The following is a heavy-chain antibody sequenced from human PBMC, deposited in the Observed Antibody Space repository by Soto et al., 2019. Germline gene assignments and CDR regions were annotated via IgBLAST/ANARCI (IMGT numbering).Heavy chain of an antibody. Sequence: GGSLRLSCAASGFTFSSYAMSWVRQAPGKGLEWVSAISGSGGSTYYADSVKGRFTISRDNSKNTLYLQMNSLRAEDTAVYYCAKGFYSSSSGDAFDVWGQGTMVTVSS. CDR1: GFTFSSYA. D-gene: IGHD6-6*01. V-gene: IGHV3-23*01. CDR3: AKGFYSSSSGDAFDV. CDR2: ISGSGGST. J-gene: IGHJ3*01.